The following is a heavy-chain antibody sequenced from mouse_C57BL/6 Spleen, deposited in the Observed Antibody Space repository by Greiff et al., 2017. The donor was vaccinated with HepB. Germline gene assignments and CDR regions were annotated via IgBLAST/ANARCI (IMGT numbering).Heavy chain of an antibody. CDR3: ARVVAQYYYAMDY. CDR1: GFTFSSYA. Sequence: EVQLVESGGGLVKPGGSLKLSCAASGFTFSSYAMSWVRQTPEKRLEWVATISDGGSYTYYPDNVKGRFTISRDNAKNNLYLQMSHLKSEDTAMYYCARVVAQYYYAMDYWGQGTSVTVSS. V-gene: IGHV5-4*01. CDR2: ISDGGSYT. D-gene: IGHD1-1*01. J-gene: IGHJ4*01.